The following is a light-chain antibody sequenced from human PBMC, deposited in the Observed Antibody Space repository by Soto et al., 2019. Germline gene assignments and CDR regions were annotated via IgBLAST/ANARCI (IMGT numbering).Light chain of an antibody. V-gene: IGLV2-14*01. CDR2: EVS. CDR3: SSYTSSSTVV. CDR1: SSDVGGYNY. Sequence: QSVLTQPASVSGSPGQSITISCTGTSSDVGGYNYVSWYQQHPGKAPKLMIYEVSNRPSGVSNRFSGSKSDNTASLIIFGLQAEDEADYYCSSYTSSSTVVFGGGTKLTVL. J-gene: IGLJ2*01.